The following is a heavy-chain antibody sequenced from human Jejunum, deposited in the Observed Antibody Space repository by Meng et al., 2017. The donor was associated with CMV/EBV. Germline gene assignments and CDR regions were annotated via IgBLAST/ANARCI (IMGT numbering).Heavy chain of an antibody. CDR2: IIPVLGIA. CDR3: ARVPAGYWIDP. Sequence: CKASGVTVSRYAIIWVRQAPGQGLEWMGQIIPVLGIANYAQKFQGRVTITADKSTSTAYMELSSLRSDDTAVYYCARVPAGYWIDPWGQGTLVTVSS. J-gene: IGHJ5*02. V-gene: IGHV1-69*04. D-gene: IGHD2-2*01. CDR1: GVTVSRYA.